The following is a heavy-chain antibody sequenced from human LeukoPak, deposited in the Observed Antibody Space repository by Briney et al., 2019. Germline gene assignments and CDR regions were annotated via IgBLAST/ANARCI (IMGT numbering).Heavy chain of an antibody. J-gene: IGHJ4*02. CDR1: GGSISSGDYY. CDR3: ARAYSPPYCNGGSCRVPHFDY. CDR2: IYYSGST. Sequence: SETLSLTCTVSGGSISSGDYYWSWIRQPPGKGLEWIGYIYYSGSTYYNPSLKSRVTISVDTSKNQFSLKLSSVTAADTAVYYCARAYSPPYCNGGSCRVPHFDYWGQGTLVTVSS. V-gene: IGHV4-30-4*01. D-gene: IGHD2-15*01.